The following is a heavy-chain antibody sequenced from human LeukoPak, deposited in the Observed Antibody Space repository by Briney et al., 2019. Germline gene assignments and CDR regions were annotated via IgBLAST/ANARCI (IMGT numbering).Heavy chain of an antibody. J-gene: IGHJ4*02. D-gene: IGHD3-22*01. CDR3: ASRKTPSAYYYDSSGYYHY. CDR2: IYYSGST. Sequence: PSETLSLTCTVSGGSVSSGSYYWSWIRQPPGKGLEWIGYIYYSGSTNYNPSLKSRVTISVDTSKNQFSLKLSSVTAADTAVYYCASRKTPSAYYYDSSGYYHYWGQGTLVTVSS. V-gene: IGHV4-61*01. CDR1: GGSVSSGSYY.